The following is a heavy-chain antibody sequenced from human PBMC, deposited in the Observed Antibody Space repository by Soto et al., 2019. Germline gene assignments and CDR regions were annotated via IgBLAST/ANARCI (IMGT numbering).Heavy chain of an antibody. CDR1: GGSISSYY. J-gene: IGHJ6*02. Sequence: SETLSLTCTVSGGSISSYYWSWIRQPPGKGLEWIGYIYYSGSTNYNPSLKSRVTISVDTSKNQFSLKLSSVTAADTAVYYCARGGGEDYDFWSGYRPHYYGMDVWGQGTTVTVSS. D-gene: IGHD3-3*01. CDR2: IYYSGST. CDR3: ARGGGEDYDFWSGYRPHYYGMDV. V-gene: IGHV4-59*01.